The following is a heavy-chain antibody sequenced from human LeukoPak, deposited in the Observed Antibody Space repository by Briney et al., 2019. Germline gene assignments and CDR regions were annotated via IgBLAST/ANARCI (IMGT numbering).Heavy chain of an antibody. Sequence: ASVKVSCKASGYTFTSYDINWVRQAPGQGLEWMGWINTNTGNPTYAQGFAGRFVFSLDTSVSTAYLQISSLKAEDTAVYYCARDHNFWDPPSTFDYWGQGTLVTVSS. CDR2: INTNTGNP. D-gene: IGHD1-20*01. CDR1: GYTFTSYD. CDR3: ARDHNFWDPPSTFDY. V-gene: IGHV7-4-1*02. J-gene: IGHJ4*02.